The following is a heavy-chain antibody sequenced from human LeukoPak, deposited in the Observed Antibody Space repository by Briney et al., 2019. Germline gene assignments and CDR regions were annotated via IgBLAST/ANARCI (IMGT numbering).Heavy chain of an antibody. D-gene: IGHD4-11*01. CDR2: ISDNGGVT. CDR1: GFTFSTYP. CDR3: AKRVTTVITWAFDF. Sequence: PGGSLRLSCVASGFTFSTYPMTWVRQAPGKGPEWVSIISDNGGVTFYANSVTGRFTTSRDNSRNTLYLQMHSLRAEDTAIYYCAKRVTTVITWAFDFWGQGTPVTVSS. J-gene: IGHJ4*02. V-gene: IGHV3-23*01.